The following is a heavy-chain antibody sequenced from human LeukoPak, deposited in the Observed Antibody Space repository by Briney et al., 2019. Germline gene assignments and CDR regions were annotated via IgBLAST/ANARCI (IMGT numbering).Heavy chain of an antibody. CDR1: GFTFSDYY. D-gene: IGHD3-22*01. V-gene: IGHV3-11*01. Sequence: PGASLRLSRAASGFTFSDYYMSWIRQAPGKGLGWVAYISSSGSTIYDADTVKGVFTISRDSSKNSLYLQMTRRRDDDSDVYYCARDFRSFYSDSGGDSHVFAFDIWGQGTMVTVSS. CDR2: ISSSGSTI. J-gene: IGHJ3*02. CDR3: ARDFRSFYSDSGGDSHVFAFDI.